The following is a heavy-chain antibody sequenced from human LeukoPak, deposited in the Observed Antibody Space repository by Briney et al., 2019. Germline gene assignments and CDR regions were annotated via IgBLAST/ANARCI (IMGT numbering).Heavy chain of an antibody. Sequence: GGSLRLSCAASGFTFCSYGMHWVRQAPGKGLEWVAFIRYDGSNKYYADSVKGRFTISRDNSKNTLYLQMNSLRAEDTAVYYCAREGIWGAAALDDYWGQGTLVTVSS. CDR2: IRYDGSNK. J-gene: IGHJ4*02. D-gene: IGHD6-13*01. CDR3: AREGIWGAAALDDY. CDR1: GFTFCSYG. V-gene: IGHV3-30*02.